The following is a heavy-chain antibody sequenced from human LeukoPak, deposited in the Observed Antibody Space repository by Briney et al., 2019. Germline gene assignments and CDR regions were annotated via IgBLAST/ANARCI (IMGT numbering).Heavy chain of an antibody. CDR1: GFTFSSYA. J-gene: IGHJ4*02. V-gene: IGHV3-30-3*01. D-gene: IGHD3-10*01. CDR3: ARARNYYGSGSYHNNLDY. Sequence: GRSLRLSCAASGFTFSSYAMHWVRQAPGKGLEWVAVISYDGSNKYYAASVKGRFTISRDNSKNTLYLQMNSLRAEDTAVYYCARARNYYGSGSYHNNLDYWGQGTLVTVSS. CDR2: ISYDGSNK.